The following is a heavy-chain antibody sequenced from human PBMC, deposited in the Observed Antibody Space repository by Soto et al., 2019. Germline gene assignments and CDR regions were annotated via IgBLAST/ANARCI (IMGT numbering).Heavy chain of an antibody. J-gene: IGHJ3*02. V-gene: IGHV1-2*04. CDR2: INPNSGGT. D-gene: IGHD5-12*01. CDR3: ASGVATLNDAFDI. CDR1: GYTFTCYY. Sequence: ASVKVSCKASGYTFTCYYMHWVRHAPGQGLEWMGWINPNSGGTNYAQKFQGWVTMTRDTSISTAYMELSRLRSDDTAVYYCASGVATLNDAFDIWGQGTMVTVSS.